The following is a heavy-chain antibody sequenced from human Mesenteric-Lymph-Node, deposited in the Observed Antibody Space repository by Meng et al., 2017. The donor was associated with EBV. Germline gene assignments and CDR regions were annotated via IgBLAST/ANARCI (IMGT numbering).Heavy chain of an antibody. J-gene: IGHJ4*02. V-gene: IGHV4-30-4*01. Sequence: QLQGPGQGLLKPHQTLSLTCAVSGGSISGSPYYWSWIRQSPGKGLEWIGYSSGNTYYNPSLKSRVSISLDTSKNQFFLKLTSVTAADTAVYYCARGNYNFGQNFDYWGQGTLVTVSS. CDR1: GGSISGSPYY. CDR3: ARGNYNFGQNFDY. CDR2: YSSGNT. D-gene: IGHD1-1*01.